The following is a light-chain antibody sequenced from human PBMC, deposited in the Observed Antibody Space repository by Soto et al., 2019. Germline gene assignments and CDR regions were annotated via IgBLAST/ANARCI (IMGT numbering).Light chain of an antibody. CDR1: QTISNY. CDR2: GAS. J-gene: IGKJ3*01. Sequence: DIQMTQSPSSLSASVGDRATITCRAGQTISNYLNWYQQKPGKAPKLLIYGASNLQSGVPSRFSGSGSGTDFTLTITSLQPEDFATYYCQQSYSRPLTFGPGTKLDLK. CDR3: QQSYSRPLT. V-gene: IGKV1-39*01.